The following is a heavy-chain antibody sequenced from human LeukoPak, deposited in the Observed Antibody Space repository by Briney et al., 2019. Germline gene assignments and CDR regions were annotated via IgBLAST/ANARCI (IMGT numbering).Heavy chain of an antibody. CDR1: GGSFRGYY. J-gene: IGHJ4*02. D-gene: IGHD3-16*02. CDR2: INHSGST. CDR3: ARAGGGHDYVWGSYRRFYFDY. Sequence: KPSETLSLTCAVYGGSFRGYYWSWIRQPPGKGLEWIGEINHSGSTNYSPSLKSRVTVSVDTSKNQFSLKLSSVTAADTAVYYCARAGGGHDYVWGSYRRFYFDYWGQGTLVTVSS. V-gene: IGHV4-34*01.